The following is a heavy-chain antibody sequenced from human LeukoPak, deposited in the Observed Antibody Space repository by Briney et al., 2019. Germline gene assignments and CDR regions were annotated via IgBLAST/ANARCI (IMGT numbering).Heavy chain of an antibody. D-gene: IGHD6-13*01. Sequence: ASVKVSCKASGYTFSTYYMHWVRQAPGQGLEWMGIINPTSGATNYAQRFQGRVTMTRDTSTSTVYMEVSSLRSEDTAVYYCGRGPHIAAAGTWWFDPWGQGTLVTVSS. V-gene: IGHV1-46*01. J-gene: IGHJ5*02. CDR3: GRGPHIAAAGTWWFDP. CDR2: INPTSGAT. CDR1: GYTFSTYY.